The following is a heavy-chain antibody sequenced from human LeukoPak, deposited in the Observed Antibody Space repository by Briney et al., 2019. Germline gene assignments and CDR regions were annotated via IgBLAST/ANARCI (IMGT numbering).Heavy chain of an antibody. Sequence: SETLSLTCTVSGGSISSYYWNWIRQSPGKGPEWIGYIYYSGSTNYNPSLKSRVTISVDTSKNQFSLKLSSVTAADTAVYYCARNSGWYGISWGQGTLVTVSS. V-gene: IGHV4-59*01. CDR1: GGSISSYY. D-gene: IGHD6-19*01. J-gene: IGHJ4*02. CDR2: IYYSGST. CDR3: ARNSGWYGIS.